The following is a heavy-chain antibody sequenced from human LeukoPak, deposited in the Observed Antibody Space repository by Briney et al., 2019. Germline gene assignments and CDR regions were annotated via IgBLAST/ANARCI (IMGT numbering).Heavy chain of an antibody. D-gene: IGHD3-22*01. J-gene: IGHJ6*02. CDR1: GFNFDDYA. CDR2: ISWNSGSI. Sequence: GRSLRLSCAVSGFNFDDYAMHWVRQAPGKGLEWVSGISWNSGSIGYADSVKGRFTISRDNAKNSLYLQMNSLSAEDTALYYCAKDIGVITDYYYGMDVWGQGTTVTVSS. CDR3: AKDIGVITDYYYGMDV. V-gene: IGHV3-9*01.